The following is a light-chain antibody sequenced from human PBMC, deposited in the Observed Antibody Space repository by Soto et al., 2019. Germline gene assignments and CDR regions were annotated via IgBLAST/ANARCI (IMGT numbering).Light chain of an antibody. CDR2: GNS. V-gene: IGLV1-40*01. Sequence: QSVLTQSPSVSGAPGQRVTISCTGSSSNIGAGHDVHWYQQLPGTAPKLLMYGNSNRPSGVPDRFSGSKSGTSASLAITGLQAEDGADYSCQPYDSSLGGAVFGGGTKLTAL. CDR3: QPYDSSLGGAV. J-gene: IGLJ2*01. CDR1: SSNIGAGHD.